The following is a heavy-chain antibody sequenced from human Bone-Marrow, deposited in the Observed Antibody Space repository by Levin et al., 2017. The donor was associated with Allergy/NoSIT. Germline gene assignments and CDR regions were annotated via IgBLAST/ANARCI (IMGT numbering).Heavy chain of an antibody. D-gene: IGHD3-22*01. CDR2: VSFNGNT. CDR1: GGSVSSDNYY. CDR3: ARSRGWSPFDY. Sequence: TSETLSLTCTVSGGSVSSDNYYWSWIRQPPGKGLEWIGYVSFNGNTNYNPSLKNRGTIFLDTSKNHFSLKLSSVTAADTAVYYCARSRGWSPFDYWGQGTLVTVSS. J-gene: IGHJ4*02. V-gene: IGHV4-61*03.